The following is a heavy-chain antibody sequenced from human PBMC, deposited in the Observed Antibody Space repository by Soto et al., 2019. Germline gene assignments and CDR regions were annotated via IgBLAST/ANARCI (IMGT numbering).Heavy chain of an antibody. Sequence: GGSLRLSCAAXGFTFSTYSMNWVRQAPGKGLEWVSYISSSSSTTYYADSVKGRFTISRDNAKNSLYLQMNSLRAEDTALYYCARGGQQWRGIDFWGQGALVTVSS. CDR1: GFTFSTYS. D-gene: IGHD6-19*01. CDR3: ARGGQQWRGIDF. CDR2: ISSSSSTT. V-gene: IGHV3-48*01. J-gene: IGHJ4*02.